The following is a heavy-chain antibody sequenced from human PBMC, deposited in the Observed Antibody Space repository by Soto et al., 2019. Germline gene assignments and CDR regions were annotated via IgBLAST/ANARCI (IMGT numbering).Heavy chain of an antibody. J-gene: IGHJ4*02. D-gene: IGHD3-22*01. V-gene: IGHV1-3*01. CDR3: ARDSYYHSSSGYYVFDY. Sequence: ASVKVSCKASGYTFTSYAMHWVRQAPGQRLEWMGWINAGNGNTKYSQKFQGRVTITRDTSASTAYMELSSLGPEDTAVYYCARDSYYHSSSGYYVFDYWGQGTLVTVSS. CDR1: GYTFTSYA. CDR2: INAGNGNT.